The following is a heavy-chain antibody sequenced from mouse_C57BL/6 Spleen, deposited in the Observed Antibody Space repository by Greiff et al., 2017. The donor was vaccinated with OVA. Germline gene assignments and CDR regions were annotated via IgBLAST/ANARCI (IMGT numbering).Heavy chain of an antibody. Sequence: EVKLLESGPGLVKPSQSLSLTCSVTGYSITSGYYWNWIRQFPGNKLEWMGYISYDGSNNYNPSLKNRISITRDTAKNQFFLKLNSVTTEDTATYDCAREDYYGSSFDYWGQGTTLTVSS. D-gene: IGHD1-1*01. J-gene: IGHJ2*01. V-gene: IGHV3-6*01. CDR3: AREDYYGSSFDY. CDR1: GYSITSGYY. CDR2: ISYDGSN.